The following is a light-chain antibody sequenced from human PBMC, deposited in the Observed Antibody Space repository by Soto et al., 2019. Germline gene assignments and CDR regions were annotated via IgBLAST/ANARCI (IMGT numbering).Light chain of an antibody. CDR2: EVS. Sequence: QSALTQPASVSGSPGQSITISCTRTSSDVGRYNFVSWYQQHPDKAPKLIIYEVSNRPPGVSDRFSGSKSGKTASLTISGLQAEDESDYYCSSYTSSSTWVFGGGTKLTVL. V-gene: IGLV2-14*01. J-gene: IGLJ3*02. CDR3: SSYTSSSTWV. CDR1: SSDVGRYNF.